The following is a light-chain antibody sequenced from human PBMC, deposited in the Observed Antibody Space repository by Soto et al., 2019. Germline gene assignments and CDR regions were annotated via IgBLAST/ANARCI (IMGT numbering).Light chain of an antibody. CDR3: SSYAGHNIYV. Sequence: QSALTQPPSASGSPGQSVAISCTGTSSDVGGYDFVSWYQQHPGKAPKLIIWEVSKRPSGVPDRFSGSKSGNTASLTVSGLQAEDEADYFCSSYAGHNIYVFGTGTTVTVL. CDR2: EVS. J-gene: IGLJ1*01. V-gene: IGLV2-8*01. CDR1: SSDVGGYDF.